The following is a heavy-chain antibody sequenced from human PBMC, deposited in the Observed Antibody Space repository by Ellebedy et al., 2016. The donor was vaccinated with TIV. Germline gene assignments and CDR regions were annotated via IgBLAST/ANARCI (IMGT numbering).Heavy chain of an antibody. CDR2: ISNDGSTK. CDR1: GFTLSSYG. D-gene: IGHD2-21*02. CDR3: ARWECCGSGDCWAFDY. V-gene: IGHV3-30*03. J-gene: IGHJ4*02. Sequence: PGGSLRLSCAASGFTLSSYGVHWVRQAPGKGLEWVAVISNDGSTKYYADSVKCRFTISRDNPENTLYLQMHSLSAEDTAVYYCARWECCGSGDCWAFDYWGQGTLVTVSS.